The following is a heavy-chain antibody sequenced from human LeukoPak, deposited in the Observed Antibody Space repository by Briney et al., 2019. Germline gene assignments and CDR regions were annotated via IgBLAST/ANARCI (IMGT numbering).Heavy chain of an antibody. D-gene: IGHD6-19*01. Sequence: GGSLRLSCAASGFTLSSYAMSWVRQAQGKGLEWVSTFSDNGGSTYYADSVKGRFTISRDNSKNTLYLQINSLRAEDTAVYYCAKGVVAVAGLFDYWGQGTLVTVSS. CDR1: GFTLSSYA. V-gene: IGHV3-23*01. J-gene: IGHJ4*02. CDR2: FSDNGGST. CDR3: AKGVVAVAGLFDY.